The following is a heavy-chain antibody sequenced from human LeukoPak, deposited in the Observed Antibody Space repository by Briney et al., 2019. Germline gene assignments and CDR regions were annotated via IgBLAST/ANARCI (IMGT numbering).Heavy chain of an antibody. D-gene: IGHD4-17*01. V-gene: IGHV3-21*01. J-gene: IGHJ4*02. CDR2: ISSSSSYI. CDR1: GFTFSSYS. CDR3: ASEGTTVTANFDY. Sequence: GGSLRLSCAASGFTFSSYSMNWVRQAPGKGLEWVSSISSSSSYIYYADSVKGRFTISRDNAKNSLYLQMNSLRAEDTAVYYCASEGTTVTANFDYWGQGTLVTVSS.